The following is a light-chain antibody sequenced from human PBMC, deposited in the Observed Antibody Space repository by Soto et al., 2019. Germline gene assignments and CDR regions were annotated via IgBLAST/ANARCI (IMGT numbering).Light chain of an antibody. V-gene: IGLV2-8*01. CDR2: EVS. CDR3: CSYSVSNSYML. J-gene: IGLJ2*01. Sequence: QSVLTQPPSASGSPGQSVTISCTGPSSDVGGYNYVSWYQQHPGKAPKVMIYEVSKRPSGVAARFSGAKSGNTASLTVSGVQSEDEADYYCCSYSVSNSYMLFGGGSKLTVL. CDR1: SSDVGGYNY.